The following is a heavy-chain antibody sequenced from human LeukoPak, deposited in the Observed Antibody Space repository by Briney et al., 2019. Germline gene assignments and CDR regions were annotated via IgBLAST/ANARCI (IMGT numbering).Heavy chain of an antibody. CDR3: ARDCGSDCSQAFDI. CDR2: IRQDGTQK. CDR1: GFTFSSYW. V-gene: IGHV3-7*05. D-gene: IGHD2-21*02. J-gene: IGHJ3*02. Sequence: GGSLRLSCAASGFTFSSYWMSWVRQAPGRGLEWVADIRQDGTQKYYVDSVEGRITISRDNVKNSLYLQMNSLRVEDTAVYYCARDCGSDCSQAFDIWGQGTMVTVSS.